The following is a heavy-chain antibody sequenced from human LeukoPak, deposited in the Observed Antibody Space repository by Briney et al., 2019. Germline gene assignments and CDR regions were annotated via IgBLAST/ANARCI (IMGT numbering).Heavy chain of an antibody. CDR1: GGSISSGDSY. J-gene: IGHJ4*02. D-gene: IGHD3-22*01. V-gene: IGHV4-30-4*01. CDR2: IYYSGST. CDR3: ARAGQYYYDSAGYFPDY. Sequence: SETLSLTCTVSGGSISSGDSYWSWIRQPPGKGLEWIGSIYYSGSTYYNPSLKSRVTISVDTSKNEFSLKLSSVTAADTAVYYCARAGQYYYDSAGYFPDYWGQGTLATVSS.